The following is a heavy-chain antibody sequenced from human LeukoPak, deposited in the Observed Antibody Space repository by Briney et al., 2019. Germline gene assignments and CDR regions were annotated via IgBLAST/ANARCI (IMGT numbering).Heavy chain of an antibody. V-gene: IGHV1-24*01. CDR1: GYTLTELS. D-gene: IGHD2-2*01. CDR3: ARDSSGSTPYSSYYYYYMDV. Sequence: ASVKVSCKVSGYTLTELSMHWVRQAPGKGLEWMGGFDPEDGETIYAQKFQGRVTMTRDTSTSTVYMELSSLRSEDTAVHYCARDSSGSTPYSSYYYYYMDVWGKGTTVTVSS. CDR2: FDPEDGET. J-gene: IGHJ6*03.